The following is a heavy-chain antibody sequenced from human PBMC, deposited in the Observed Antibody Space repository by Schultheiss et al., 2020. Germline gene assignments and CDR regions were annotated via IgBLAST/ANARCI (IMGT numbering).Heavy chain of an antibody. V-gene: IGHV3-30-3*01. CDR3: ARDSASCSGGSCYSGYYYYYGMDV. CDR1: GFTFSSYA. Sequence: GGSLRLSCAASGFTFSSYAMHWVRQAPGKGLEWVAVISYDGSNKYYADSVKGRFTISRDNSKNTLYLQMNSLRAEDTAVYYCARDSASCSGGSCYSGYYYYYGMDVWGQGTTVTVSS. J-gene: IGHJ6*02. D-gene: IGHD2-15*01. CDR2: ISYDGSNK.